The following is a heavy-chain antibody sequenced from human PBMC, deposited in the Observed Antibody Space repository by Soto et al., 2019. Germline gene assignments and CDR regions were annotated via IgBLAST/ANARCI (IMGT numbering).Heavy chain of an antibody. CDR1: GFTFSSYA. J-gene: IGHJ5*02. CDR3: ARATLFVLVPAARPAPREGFDP. D-gene: IGHD2-2*02. V-gene: IGHV3-30-3*01. Sequence: PGGSLRLSCAASGFTFSSYAMHWVRQAPGKGLEWVAVISYDGSNKYYADSVKGRFTISRDNSKNTLYLQMNSLRAEDTAVYYCARATLFVLVPAARPAPREGFDPWGQGTLVTVSS. CDR2: ISYDGSNK.